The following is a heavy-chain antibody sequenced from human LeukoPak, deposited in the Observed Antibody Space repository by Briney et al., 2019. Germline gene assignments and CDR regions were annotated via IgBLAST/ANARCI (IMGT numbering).Heavy chain of an antibody. Sequence: SETLSLTCTVSGGSISSSSYYWGWIRQPPGKGLEWIGSIYCSGSTYYNPSLKSRVTISVDTSKNQFSLKLSSVTATDTAVYYCARITYYYDSSYVGYWGQGTLVTVSS. CDR3: ARITYYYDSSYVGY. CDR1: GGSISSSSYY. CDR2: IYCSGST. V-gene: IGHV4-39*01. D-gene: IGHD3-22*01. J-gene: IGHJ4*02.